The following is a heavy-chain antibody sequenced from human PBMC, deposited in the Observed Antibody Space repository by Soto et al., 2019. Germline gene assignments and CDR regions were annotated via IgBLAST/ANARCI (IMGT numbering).Heavy chain of an antibody. Sequence: EVQLVESGGGLIQPGGSLRLSCAASGFTVSSNYMSWVRQAPGKGLEWVSVIYSGGSTYYADSVQGRFTISRDNSKNTLYLQMNSLRAEDTAVYYCARGYRYGDYYYGMDVWGQVTTVTVSS. J-gene: IGHJ6*02. CDR1: GFTVSSNY. D-gene: IGHD5-18*01. CDR3: ARGYRYGDYYYGMDV. CDR2: IYSGGST. V-gene: IGHV3-53*01.